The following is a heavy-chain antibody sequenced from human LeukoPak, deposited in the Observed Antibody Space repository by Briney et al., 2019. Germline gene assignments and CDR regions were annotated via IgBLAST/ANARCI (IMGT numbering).Heavy chain of an antibody. CDR2: IYHNGNT. J-gene: IGHJ4*02. CDR1: GSSINSVYS. V-gene: IGHV4-38-2*02. D-gene: IGHD3-22*01. CDR3: ASYKTYYDSSGNPFDY. Sequence: SETLTLTCTVFGSSINSVYSWGWIRQPPGKGLEWIGSIYHNGNTYYNSSLKSRVTISVHTSENQFSLKLSSVTAADTAVYYCASYKTYYDSSGNPFDYWGQGTLVTVSS.